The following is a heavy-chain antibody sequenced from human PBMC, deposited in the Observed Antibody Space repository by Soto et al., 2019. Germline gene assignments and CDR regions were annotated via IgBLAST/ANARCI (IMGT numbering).Heavy chain of an antibody. CDR2: IFQSGST. V-gene: IGHV4-4*03. CDR1: GGSIRSSNW. D-gene: IGHD2-2*01. Sequence: PETLSLTCEVSGGSIRSSNWWTWVRQPPGRGLEWIGKIFQSGSTIYDPSLQSRVTISLDKSKNQFSLKLTSVTAADTAIYYCARDLHPSYANAPSGFDTWGQGTLVTVSS. CDR3: ARDLHPSYANAPSGFDT. J-gene: IGHJ5*02.